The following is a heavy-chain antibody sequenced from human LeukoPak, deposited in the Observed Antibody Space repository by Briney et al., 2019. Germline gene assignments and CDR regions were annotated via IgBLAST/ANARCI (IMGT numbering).Heavy chain of an antibody. CDR2: INPSGGST. CDR3: ARAAAAGDRLDY. J-gene: IGHJ4*02. D-gene: IGHD6-13*01. V-gene: IGHV1-46*01. Sequence: ASVKVSCKASGYTFTSYYMHWVRQAPGQGPEWMGIINPSGGSTSYAQKFQGRVTMTRDTSTSTVYMELSSLRSEDTAVYYCARAAAAGDRLDYWGQGTLVTVSS. CDR1: GYTFTSYY.